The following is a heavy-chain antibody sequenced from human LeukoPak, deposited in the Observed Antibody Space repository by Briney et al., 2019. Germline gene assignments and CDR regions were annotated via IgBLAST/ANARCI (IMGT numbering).Heavy chain of an antibody. J-gene: IGHJ6*04. D-gene: IGHD6-19*01. CDR3: ATSSGCYYYGMDV. V-gene: IGHV1-2*04. CDR2: INPNSGGT. Sequence: ASVKVSCKASGYTFTGYYMHWVRQAPGQGLEWMGWINPNSGGTNYAQKFQGWVTMTRDTSISTAYMELSRLRSDDTAVYYCATSSGCYYYGMDVWGKGTTVTVSS. CDR1: GYTFTGYY.